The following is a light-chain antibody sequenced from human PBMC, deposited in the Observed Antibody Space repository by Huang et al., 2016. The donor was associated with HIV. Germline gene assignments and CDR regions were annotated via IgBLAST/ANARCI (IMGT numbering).Light chain of an antibody. J-gene: IGKJ2*01. CDR2: GAS. CDR1: QNINTY. CDR3: RQSYTTPRT. Sequence: DIQMTQSPSSLSASVGDRITITCRASQNINTYLNWYQQKPGRAPILLIYGASNLENGVPSRFSGSGSGTLFTLTVNSLQPEDFATYNCRQSYTTPRTFGQGTKLEI. V-gene: IGKV1-39*01.